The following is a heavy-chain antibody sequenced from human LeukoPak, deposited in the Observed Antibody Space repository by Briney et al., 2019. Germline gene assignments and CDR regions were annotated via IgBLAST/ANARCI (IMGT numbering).Heavy chain of an antibody. CDR2: IWYDGSNK. Sequence: GGSLRLSCAASGFTFSSYGMHWVRQAPGKGLEWVAVIWYDGSNKYYADSVKGRFTISRDNSKNTLYLQMNSLRAEDTAVYYCAQDRSSSGWYYGAWGQGTLVTVSS. D-gene: IGHD6-19*01. V-gene: IGHV3-33*06. CDR3: AQDRSSSGWYYGA. CDR1: GFTFSSYG. J-gene: IGHJ4*02.